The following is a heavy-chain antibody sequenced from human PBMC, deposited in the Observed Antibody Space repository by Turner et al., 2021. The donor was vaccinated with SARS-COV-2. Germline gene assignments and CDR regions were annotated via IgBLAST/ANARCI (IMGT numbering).Heavy chain of an antibody. J-gene: IGHJ4*02. D-gene: IGHD1-26*01. CDR2: ISDDGSNK. CDR3: AKGGYSGSTFDY. Sequence: QVQLVASGGGVVQPGRSLRLSCAASGFTFSSYGMHWVRQAPGKGLEWVAVISDDGSNKYYADSVKGRFTISRDNSKNTLYLQMNSLRAEDTAVYYCAKGGYSGSTFDYWGQGTLVTVSS. CDR1: GFTFSSYG. V-gene: IGHV3-30*18.